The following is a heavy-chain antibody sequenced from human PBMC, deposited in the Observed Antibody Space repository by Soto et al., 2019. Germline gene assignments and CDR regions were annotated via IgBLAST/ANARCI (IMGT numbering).Heavy chain of an antibody. Sequence: QITLKESGPTLVKPTQTLTLTCTFSGFSLSTSGVGVGWIRQRPGKALEWLALIYWDDDKRYSPTLTSWLIITEDTSKNQVVLTMNNRDPVDTATYYCARLSIMITFGGVIVPPYYFDYWGQGTLVTDSS. CDR1: GFSLSTSGVG. CDR2: IYWDDDK. CDR3: ARLSIMITFGGVIVPPYYFDY. V-gene: IGHV2-5*02. J-gene: IGHJ4*02. D-gene: IGHD3-16*02.